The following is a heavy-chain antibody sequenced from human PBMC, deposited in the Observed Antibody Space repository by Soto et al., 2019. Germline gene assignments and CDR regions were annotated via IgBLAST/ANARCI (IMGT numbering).Heavy chain of an antibody. J-gene: IGHJ6*02. CDR3: ARNPMTTVTTIYYYGMDV. CDR2: IIPIFGAA. CDR1: GGTFSSYA. Sequence: QVQLVQSGAEVKKPWSSVKVSCKASGGTFSSYAISWVRQAPGQGLEWMGGIIPIFGAADYAQKFQGRVTITADESTSTAYMELSSLRSEDTAVYYCARNPMTTVTTIYYYGMDVWGQGTTVTVSS. V-gene: IGHV1-69*12. D-gene: IGHD4-17*01.